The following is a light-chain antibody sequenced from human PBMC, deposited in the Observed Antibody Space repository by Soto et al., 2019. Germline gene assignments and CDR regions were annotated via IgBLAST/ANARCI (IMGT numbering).Light chain of an antibody. V-gene: IGLV1-40*01. CDR2: GNS. CDR3: QSYDSSLSGFWV. CDR1: SSHIGAGYD. Sequence: QSVLTQPPSVSGAPGQRVTISCTGSSSHIGAGYDVHWYQQLPGTAPKLLIYGNSNRPSGVPDRFSGSKSGTSASLAITGREAEDEADYYCQSYDSSLSGFWVFGGGTKLTVL. J-gene: IGLJ3*02.